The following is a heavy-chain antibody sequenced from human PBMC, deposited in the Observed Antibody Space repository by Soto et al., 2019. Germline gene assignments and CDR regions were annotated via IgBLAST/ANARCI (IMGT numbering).Heavy chain of an antibody. CDR2: IIPILGIA. V-gene: IGHV1-69*04. J-gene: IGHJ3*02. CDR3: AREGRVEVVAATPFAFDI. CDR1: GGTFSSYT. Sequence: SVKVTCKASGGTFSSYTISWVRQAPGRGLEWMGRIIPILGIANYAQKFQGRVTITADKSTSTAYMELSSLRSEDTAVYYCAREGRVEVVAATPFAFDIWGQGTMVTVSS. D-gene: IGHD2-15*01.